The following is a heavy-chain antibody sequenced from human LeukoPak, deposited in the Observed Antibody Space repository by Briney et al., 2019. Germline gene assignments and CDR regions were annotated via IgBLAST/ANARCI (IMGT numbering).Heavy chain of an antibody. CDR1: GFIFGTYS. D-gene: IGHD3-22*01. V-gene: IGHV3-48*01. CDR3: TTGYDSSGYYTSAFDI. CDR2: ITFSSSII. J-gene: IGHJ3*02. Sequence: PGGSLRLSCVGSGFIFGTYSMNWVRQAPGKRLEWVSYITFSSSIIYYADSVKGRFTISRDNAKNSLYLQMNSLRAEDTAVYYCTTGYDSSGYYTSAFDIWGQGTMVTVSS.